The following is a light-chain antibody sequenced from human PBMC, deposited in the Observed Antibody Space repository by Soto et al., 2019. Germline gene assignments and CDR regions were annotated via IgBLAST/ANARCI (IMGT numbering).Light chain of an antibody. J-gene: IGKJ5*01. CDR3: QQSYITPPFT. CDR1: QSIDNY. CDR2: AAS. V-gene: IGKV1-39*01. Sequence: DIQMTQSPSSLSASVGDRVTITCRASQSIDNYLNWYQQKPGKAPKVLIYAASSLHSGVPSRFSGSGSGTDFTLTISSLQPEDFATYYCQQSYITPPFTFGQGTRLEI.